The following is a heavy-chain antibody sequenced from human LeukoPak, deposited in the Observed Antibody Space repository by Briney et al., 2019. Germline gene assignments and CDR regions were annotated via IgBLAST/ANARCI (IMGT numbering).Heavy chain of an antibody. Sequence: SVKVSCKASGGTFISYAINWVRQAPGQGLEWMGGIIPIFGTANYAQKFQGRVTITTDESTSTAYMELSSLRSEDTAVYYCARDAYYYDSSGYYSNWFDPWGQGTLVTVSS. D-gene: IGHD3-22*01. J-gene: IGHJ5*02. CDR1: GGTFISYA. V-gene: IGHV1-69*05. CDR2: IIPIFGTA. CDR3: ARDAYYYDSSGYYSNWFDP.